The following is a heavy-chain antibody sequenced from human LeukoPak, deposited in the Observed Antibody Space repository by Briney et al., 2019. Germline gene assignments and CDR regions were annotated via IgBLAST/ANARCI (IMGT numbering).Heavy chain of an antibody. CDR2: IKQDGSEK. Sequence: GGSLRLSCAASGFTFSSYWMSWVRQAPGKGLEWVANIKQDGSEKYYVDSVKGRFTISRDNAKNSLYLQMNSLRAEDTAVYYCARSRRPKDILTGYYPVNAYYFDYWGQGTLVTVSS. CDR1: GFTFSSYW. J-gene: IGHJ4*02. V-gene: IGHV3-7*01. D-gene: IGHD3-9*01. CDR3: ARSRRPKDILTGYYPVNAYYFDY.